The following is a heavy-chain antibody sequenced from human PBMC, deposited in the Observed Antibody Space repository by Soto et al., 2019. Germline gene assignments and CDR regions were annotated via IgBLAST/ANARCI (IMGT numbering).Heavy chain of an antibody. D-gene: IGHD3-22*01. J-gene: IGHJ6*02. CDR3: ARDIWIYDSSGSSYYYYGMDV. CDR2: INPNSGGT. CDR1: GYTFTGYY. V-gene: IGHV1-2*04. Sequence: ASVKVSCKASGYTFTGYYMHWVRQAPGQGLEWMGWINPNSGGTNYAQKFQGWVTMTRDTSISTAYMELSRLRSDDTAVYYCARDIWIYDSSGSSYYYYGMDVWGQGTTVTVSS.